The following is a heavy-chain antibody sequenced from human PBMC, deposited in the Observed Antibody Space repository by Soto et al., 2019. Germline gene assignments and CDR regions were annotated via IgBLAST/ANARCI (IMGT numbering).Heavy chain of an antibody. CDR1: GGSVNTAPYH. CDR3: ASDHHSYYDTSGYYPYFDF. V-gene: IGHV4-61*01. CDR2: IDYTGST. D-gene: IGHD3-22*01. Sequence: PSETLSLTCTVSGGSVNTAPYHWSWIRQSPRNGLEWIGNIDYTGSTNYHPSFESRVAISLDTSNNQFSLRLTSLTAADTAVYFCASDHHSYYDTSGYYPYFDFWGQGTLVTVSS. J-gene: IGHJ4*02.